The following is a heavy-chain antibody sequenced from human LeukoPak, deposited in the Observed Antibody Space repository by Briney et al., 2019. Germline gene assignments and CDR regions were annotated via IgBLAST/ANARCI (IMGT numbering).Heavy chain of an antibody. J-gene: IGHJ3*02. CDR2: ISSSGSTI. V-gene: IGHV3-48*03. CDR1: GSTFSSYE. Sequence: GGSLRLSCAASGSTFSSYEMNWVRQAPGKGLEWVSYISSSGSTIYYADSVKGRFTISRDNAKNSLYLQMNSLRAEDTAVYYCARIYSDAFDIWGQGTMVTVSS. D-gene: IGHD6-13*01. CDR3: ARIYSDAFDI.